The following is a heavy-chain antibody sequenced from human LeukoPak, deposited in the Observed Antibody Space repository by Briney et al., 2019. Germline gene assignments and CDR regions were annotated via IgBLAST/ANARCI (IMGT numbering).Heavy chain of an antibody. CDR1: GFTFSSYA. CDR2: ISYDGSNK. Sequence: GRSLRLSCAASGFTFSSYAMHWVRQAPGKGLEWVAVISYDGSNKYHADSVKGRFTISRDNSKNTLYLQMNSLRAEDTAVYYCARDYVVYGSGSYYSYYYYGMDVWGQGTTVTVSS. V-gene: IGHV3-30*14. J-gene: IGHJ6*02. D-gene: IGHD3-10*01. CDR3: ARDYVVYGSGSYYSYYYYGMDV.